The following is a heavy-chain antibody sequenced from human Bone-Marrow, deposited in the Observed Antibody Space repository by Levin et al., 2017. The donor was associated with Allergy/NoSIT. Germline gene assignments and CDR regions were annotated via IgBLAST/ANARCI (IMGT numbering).Heavy chain of an antibody. CDR2: IRSQSDGGTT. J-gene: IGHJ4*02. V-gene: IGHV3-15*01. Sequence: MPGGSLRLSCEASGFTFNNAWMAWVRQAPGKGLEWVGRIRSQSDGGTTDYAEPVKCRFIVSRDDSKKTLYLQMNGLKTEDTAVYYCVTEKPVAGTSWDYWGQGTLVTVSS. CDR1: GFTFNNAW. D-gene: IGHD6-19*01. CDR3: VTEKPVAGTSWDY.